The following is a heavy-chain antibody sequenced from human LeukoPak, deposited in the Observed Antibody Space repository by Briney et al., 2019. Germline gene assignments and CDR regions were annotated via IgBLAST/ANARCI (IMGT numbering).Heavy chain of an antibody. Sequence: GGSLRLSRAASGFTFSNYWLHWVRQAPGKGLVWVSRIDANAKTTSYADSVKGRFTISTDNAKKTLYLQMNSLRVEDTAVYYCLTVVETTIAAFDIWGQGTMVTVSS. J-gene: IGHJ3*02. V-gene: IGHV3-74*01. D-gene: IGHD1-26*01. CDR1: GFTFSNYW. CDR3: LTVVETTIAAFDI. CDR2: IDANAKTT.